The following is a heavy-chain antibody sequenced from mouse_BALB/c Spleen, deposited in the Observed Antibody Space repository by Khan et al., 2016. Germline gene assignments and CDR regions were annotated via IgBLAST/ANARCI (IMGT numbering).Heavy chain of an antibody. Sequence: EVQLQESGPGLVKPSQSLSLTCTVTGYSITSDYAWNWIRQFPGNKLEWMGNISYSGSPSYNPSLKSRISITRDTSKNQFFLQLNSVTAEDTATDFCARSGALYGNFPYWGQGTLVTVSA. CDR1: GYSITSDYA. J-gene: IGHJ3*01. D-gene: IGHD2-1*01. CDR2: ISYSGSP. V-gene: IGHV3-2*02. CDR3: ARSGALYGNFPY.